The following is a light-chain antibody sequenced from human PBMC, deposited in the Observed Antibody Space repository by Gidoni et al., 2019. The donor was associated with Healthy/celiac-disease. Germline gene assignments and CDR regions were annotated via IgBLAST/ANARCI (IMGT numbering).Light chain of an antibody. J-gene: IGKJ3*01. Sequence: DIQLTQSPSSLSASVGDRVTITCRASQSTSSYLNWYQQKLGNAPKLLIYAASSLQSGVPSRFSGSGSVTDFTLTISSLQPEDVATYYCQQSYSTPPFTVGPGTKVDIK. CDR3: QQSYSTPPFT. CDR1: QSTSSY. CDR2: AAS. V-gene: IGKV1-39*01.